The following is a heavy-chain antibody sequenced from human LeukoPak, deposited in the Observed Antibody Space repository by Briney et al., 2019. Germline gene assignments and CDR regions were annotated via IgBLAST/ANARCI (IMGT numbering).Heavy chain of an antibody. CDR3: GRGFSIVPAGIPDY. D-gene: IGHD2-2*02. J-gene: IGHJ4*02. CDR2: ISSTSNYI. Sequence: GGSLRLSCAASGFTFSTYAISWVRQAPGKGLEWVSCISSTSNYIFYADSVRGRFTISRDNAKNSLYLQMDSLRAEDTAVYYCGRGFSIVPAGIPDYWGLGTLVTVSS. CDR1: GFTFSTYA. V-gene: IGHV3-21*01.